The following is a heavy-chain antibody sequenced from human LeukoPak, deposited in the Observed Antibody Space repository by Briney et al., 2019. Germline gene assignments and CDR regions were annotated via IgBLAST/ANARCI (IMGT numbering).Heavy chain of an antibody. CDR2: IYYSGST. J-gene: IGHJ5*02. Sequence: SETLSLTCTVSGGSLSSYYWSWIRQPPGKGLEWIGYIYYSGSTNYNPSLKSRVTISVDTSKNQFSLKLSSVTAADTAVYYCARLAVAGTGKWFDPWGQGTLVTVSS. V-gene: IGHV4-59*01. CDR3: ARLAVAGTGKWFDP. D-gene: IGHD6-19*01. CDR1: GGSLSSYY.